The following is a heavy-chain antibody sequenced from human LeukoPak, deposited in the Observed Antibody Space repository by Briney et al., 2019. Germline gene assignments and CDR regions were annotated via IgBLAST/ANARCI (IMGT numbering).Heavy chain of an antibody. Sequence: PGGSLRLSCAASGFTFSGDAMSWVRQAPGKGLEWVSAISGSGGSTYYADSVKGRFTISRDNSKNTLYLQMNSLRAEDTAVYYCAKELAVAGTFDYWGQGTPVTVSS. CDR1: GFTFSGDA. V-gene: IGHV3-23*01. CDR3: AKELAVAGTFDY. J-gene: IGHJ4*02. CDR2: ISGSGGST. D-gene: IGHD6-19*01.